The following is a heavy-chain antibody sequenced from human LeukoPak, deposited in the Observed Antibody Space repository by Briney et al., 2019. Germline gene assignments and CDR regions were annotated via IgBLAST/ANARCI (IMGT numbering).Heavy chain of an antibody. V-gene: IGHV4-30-4*01. Sequence: SETLSLTCTVSGGSISSGDYYWSWIRQPPGKGLEWIGYIYYSGSTYYNPSLKSRVTISVDTSKNQFSLKLSSVTAADTAVYYCATLTTVVTAYYFDYWGQGTLVTVSS. J-gene: IGHJ4*02. CDR2: IYYSGST. CDR3: ATLTTVVTAYYFDY. CDR1: GGSISSGDYY. D-gene: IGHD4-23*01.